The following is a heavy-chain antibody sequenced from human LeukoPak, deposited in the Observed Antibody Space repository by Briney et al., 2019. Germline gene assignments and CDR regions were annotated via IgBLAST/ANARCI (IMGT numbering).Heavy chain of an antibody. D-gene: IGHD3-22*01. J-gene: IGHJ4*02. V-gene: IGHV3-64D*09. Sequence: PGGSLRLSCSASGFTFSTYAMHWVRQAPGKGLEYVSAITSSVGTTYYADSVKGRFTISRDNSKNTLYLQMSSLRAEDTAVYYCVKIYAASSGYYYDYWGQGTLVTVSS. CDR1: GFTFSTYA. CDR3: VKIYAASSGYYYDY. CDR2: ITSSVGTT.